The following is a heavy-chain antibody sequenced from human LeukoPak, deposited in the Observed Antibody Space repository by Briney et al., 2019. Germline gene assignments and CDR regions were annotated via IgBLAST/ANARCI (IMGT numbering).Heavy chain of an antibody. V-gene: IGHV4-59*01. J-gene: IGHJ4*02. D-gene: IGHD1-7*01. CDR3: ARRDLITGTTDC. CDR2: IYYSGST. CDR1: GGSIRNYY. Sequence: SETLSLTCTVSGGSIRNYYWSWIRQPPGKGLEWIGYIYYSGSTNYNPSLKSRVTISVDTSKNQFSLKLSSVTAADTAVYYCARRDLITGTTDCWGQGILVTVSS.